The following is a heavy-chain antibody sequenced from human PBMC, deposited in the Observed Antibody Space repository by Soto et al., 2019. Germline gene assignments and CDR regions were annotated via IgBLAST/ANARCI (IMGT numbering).Heavy chain of an antibody. Sequence: PGGSLRLSCAASGFTFSSYAMSWVRQAPGKGLEWVSAISGSGGSTYYADSVKGRFNISRDNSKNTLYLQMNSLRAEDTAVYYCAKAFTPSRQLLSYYYYYGMDVWRQGTTVTVSS. D-gene: IGHD2-2*01. CDR2: ISGSGGST. CDR3: AKAFTPSRQLLSYYYYYGMDV. CDR1: GFTFSSYA. J-gene: IGHJ6*02. V-gene: IGHV3-23*01.